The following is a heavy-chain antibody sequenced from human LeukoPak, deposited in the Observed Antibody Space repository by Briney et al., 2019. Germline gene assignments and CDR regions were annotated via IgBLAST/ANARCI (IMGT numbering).Heavy chain of an antibody. CDR3: ARRLWFGDENAFDI. CDR2: IYYSGSI. J-gene: IGHJ3*02. V-gene: IGHV4-59*12. Sequence: SETLSLTCTVSGGSISSYYWSWIRQPPGKGLEWIGYIYYSGSINYNPSLKSRVTISVDTSKNQFSLKLSSVTAADTAVYYCARRLWFGDENAFDIWGQGTMVTVSS. CDR1: GGSISSYY. D-gene: IGHD3-10*01.